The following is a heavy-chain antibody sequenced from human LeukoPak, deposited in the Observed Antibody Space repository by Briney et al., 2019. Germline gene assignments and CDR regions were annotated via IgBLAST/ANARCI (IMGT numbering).Heavy chain of an antibody. CDR3: AGRYDSSGYPLH. CDR1: GFTFSGYG. D-gene: IGHD3-22*01. V-gene: IGHV3-23*01. J-gene: IGHJ4*02. Sequence: GGSLRLSCTASGFTFSGYGMSWVRQAPGKGLEWVSSISSSGGSTYYADSIKGRFTISRDNSKNTLYLQMNSLRAEDTAVYYCAGRYDSSGYPLHWGQGTLVTVSS. CDR2: ISSSGGST.